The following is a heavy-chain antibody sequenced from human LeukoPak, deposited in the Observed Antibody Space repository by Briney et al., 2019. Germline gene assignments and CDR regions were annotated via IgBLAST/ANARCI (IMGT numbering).Heavy chain of an antibody. D-gene: IGHD3-10*01. V-gene: IGHV3-30*18. CDR3: AKKDDGSGSFTFDY. J-gene: IGHJ4*02. Sequence: GGSLRLSCAASGFTFSSYGMHWVRQAPGKGLEWVAVISYDGSNKYYADSVKGRFTISRDNSKNTLYLQMNSLRAEDTAVYYCAKKDDGSGSFTFDYWGQGTLVTVSS. CDR1: GFTFSSYG. CDR2: ISYDGSNK.